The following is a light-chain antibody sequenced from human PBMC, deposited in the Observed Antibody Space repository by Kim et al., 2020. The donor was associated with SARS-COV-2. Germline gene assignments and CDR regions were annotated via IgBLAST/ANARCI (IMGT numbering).Light chain of an antibody. V-gene: IGLV3-1*01. CDR2: QDT. Sequence: SYELTQPPSVSVSPGQTASITCSGDKSGHKYACWYQQKPGQSPALVIYQDTKRPSGIPERFSGSNSGNTATLTISGTQAMDEADYYCQAWDSSTGVFGGGTQLTVL. CDR3: QAWDSSTGV. CDR1: KSGHKY. J-gene: IGLJ2*01.